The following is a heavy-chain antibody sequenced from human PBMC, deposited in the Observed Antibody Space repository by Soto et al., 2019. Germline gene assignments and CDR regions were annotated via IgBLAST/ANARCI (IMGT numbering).Heavy chain of an antibody. CDR3: ARGSLSGSWYLYYYYGMDV. Sequence: SETLSLTCAVYGGSFSGYYWSWIRQPPGKGLEWIGEINHSGSTNYNPSLKSRVTISVDTSKNQFSLKLSSVTAADTAVYYCARGSLSGSWYLYYYYGMDVWGQGTTVTVSS. CDR1: GGSFSGYY. D-gene: IGHD6-13*01. CDR2: INHSGST. V-gene: IGHV4-34*01. J-gene: IGHJ6*02.